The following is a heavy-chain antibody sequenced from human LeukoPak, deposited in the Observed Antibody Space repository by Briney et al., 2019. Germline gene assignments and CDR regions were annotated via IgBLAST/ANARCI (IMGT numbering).Heavy chain of an antibody. CDR1: GGSISISSHY. Sequence: PSETLSLTCTVSGGSISISSHYWSWIRQPPGKGLEWIGSIYYSGSTYYNPSLKSRVTISVDTSKNQFSLKLSSVTAADTALYYCARHGVHQNYDYWGQGTLVTVSS. J-gene: IGHJ4*02. CDR3: ARHGVHQNYDY. CDR2: IYYSGST. D-gene: IGHD1-1*01. V-gene: IGHV4-39*01.